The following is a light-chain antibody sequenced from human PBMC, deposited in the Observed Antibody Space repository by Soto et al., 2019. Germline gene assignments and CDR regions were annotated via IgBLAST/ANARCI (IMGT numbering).Light chain of an antibody. CDR2: DAS. CDR3: QQRSNWPPT. J-gene: IGKJ2*01. CDR1: QSVRSY. V-gene: IGKV3-11*01. Sequence: EIVLTQSPATLSLSPGERATLSCRASQSVRSYLAWYQQKHGHAPRLLIYDASTRATGIPARFSGGGSGTVFTLTIRSLEPEDFAVYYCQQRSNWPPTFGQGTKLEIK.